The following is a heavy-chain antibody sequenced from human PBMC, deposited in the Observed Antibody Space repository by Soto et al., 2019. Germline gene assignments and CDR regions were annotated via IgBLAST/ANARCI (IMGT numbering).Heavy chain of an antibody. CDR2: INHSGST. CDR1: GGSFSGYY. Sequence: QVQLQQWGAGLLKPSETLSLTCAVYGGSFSGYYWSWIRQPPGKGPEWIGEINHSGSTNYNPSLKSRVTISVDTSKNQFSLKLSSVTAADTAVYYCARGWGALFDYWGQGALVTVSS. D-gene: IGHD7-27*01. CDR3: ARGWGALFDY. V-gene: IGHV4-34*01. J-gene: IGHJ4*02.